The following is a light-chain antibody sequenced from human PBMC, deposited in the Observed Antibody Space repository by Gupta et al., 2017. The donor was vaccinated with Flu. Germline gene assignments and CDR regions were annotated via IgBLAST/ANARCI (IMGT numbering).Light chain of an antibody. CDR1: NSGFGTFDL. CDR2: EDN. Sequence: QSALTQPASVSGSPGQSIHISCSGDNSGFGTFDLVSWYQQHPGKVPRVIIFEDNKRPAGILSRFSGSRSDNTASLTISGLQPEDEADYYGCAYAGSDNWVFGGGTRLTVL. V-gene: IGLV2-23*01. J-gene: IGLJ3*02. CDR3: CAYAGSDNWV.